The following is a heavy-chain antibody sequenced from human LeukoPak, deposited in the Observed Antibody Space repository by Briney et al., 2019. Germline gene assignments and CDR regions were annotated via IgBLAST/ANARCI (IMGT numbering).Heavy chain of an antibody. CDR2: ISYDGSNK. D-gene: IGHD3-10*01. Sequence: GGSLRLSCAASGFTFRNYGMHWVRQAPGKGLEWVAVISYDGSNKYYADSVKGRFTNSRDNSKNTLYLQMNSLRAEDTAVYYCAKRITYYYGSGYGMDVWGKGTTVTVSS. CDR1: GFTFRNYG. J-gene: IGHJ6*04. V-gene: IGHV3-30*18. CDR3: AKRITYYYGSGYGMDV.